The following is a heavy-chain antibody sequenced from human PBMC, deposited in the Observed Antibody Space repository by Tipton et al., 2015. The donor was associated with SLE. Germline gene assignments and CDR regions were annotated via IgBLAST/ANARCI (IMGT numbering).Heavy chain of an antibody. J-gene: IGHJ2*01. CDR2: INHSGST. CDR3: ARGYYGSEKHDL. CDR1: GGSISSGGYS. V-gene: IGHV4-30-2*01. D-gene: IGHD3-10*01. Sequence: TLSLTCAVSGGSISSGGYSWSWIRQPPGKGLEWIGYINHSGSTNYNPSLKSRVTISVDTSKNQFSLKLSSVTAADTAVYYCARGYYGSEKHDLWGRGTLVTVSS.